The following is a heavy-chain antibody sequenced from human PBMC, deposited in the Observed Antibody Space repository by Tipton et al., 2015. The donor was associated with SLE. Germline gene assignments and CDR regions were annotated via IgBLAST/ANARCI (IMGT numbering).Heavy chain of an antibody. Sequence: TLSLTCTVSGGSISSYYWSWIRQPPGKGLEWIGYIYYSGSTNYNPSLKSRVTISVDTSKNQFSLKLSSVTAADTAVYYCARGESSSNPAFDIWGQGTMVTVSS. CDR2: IYYSGST. J-gene: IGHJ3*02. D-gene: IGHD6-6*01. V-gene: IGHV4-59*01. CDR1: GGSISSYY. CDR3: ARGESSSNPAFDI.